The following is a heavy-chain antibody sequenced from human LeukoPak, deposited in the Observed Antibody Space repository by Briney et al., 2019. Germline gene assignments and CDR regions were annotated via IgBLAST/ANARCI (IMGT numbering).Heavy chain of an antibody. CDR2: INPNSGGT. J-gene: IGHJ3*02. Sequence: ASVKVSCKASGGTFSSYAISWVRQAPGQGLEWMGWINPNSGGTSFALNFQGRVTLTRDTSISTVYMELSRLRSDDTAVYYCARDLSGGALGAFDIWGQGTMVTVSS. CDR1: GGTFSSYA. CDR3: ARDLSGGALGAFDI. V-gene: IGHV1-2*02. D-gene: IGHD2-15*01.